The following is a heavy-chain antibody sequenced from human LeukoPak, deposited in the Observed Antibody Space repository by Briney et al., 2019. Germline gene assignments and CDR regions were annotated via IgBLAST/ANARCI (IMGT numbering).Heavy chain of an antibody. J-gene: IGHJ4*02. D-gene: IGHD1-14*01. Sequence: GGSLRLSCAASGFTFSSYEMNWVRQAPGKGLEWVSYISSSGSTIYYADSVKGRFTISRDNAKNSLYLQMNSLRAEDTSVCFCARNRRDFAYWGQGTPVTVSS. CDR2: ISSSGSTI. V-gene: IGHV3-48*03. CDR1: GFTFSSYE. CDR3: ARNRRDFAY.